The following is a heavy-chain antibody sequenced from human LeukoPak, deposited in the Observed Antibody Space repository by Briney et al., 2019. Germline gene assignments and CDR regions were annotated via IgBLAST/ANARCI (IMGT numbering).Heavy chain of an antibody. J-gene: IGHJ4*02. D-gene: IGHD3-22*01. V-gene: IGHV4-61*10. CDR1: GGSISSGSYY. CDR2: IYYSGST. CDR3: ARVSYYYDSSGYLTSLYFDY. Sequence: SQTLSLTCTVSGGSISSGSYYWSWLRQPAGKGLEWIGYIYYSGSTNYNPSLKSRVTISVDTSKNQFSLKLSSVTAADTAVYYCARVSYYYDSSGYLTSLYFDYWGQGTLVTVSS.